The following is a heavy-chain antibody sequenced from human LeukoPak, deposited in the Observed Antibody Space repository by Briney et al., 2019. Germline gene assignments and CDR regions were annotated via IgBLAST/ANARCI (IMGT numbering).Heavy chain of an antibody. J-gene: IGHJ6*03. CDR2: ISYDGSNK. V-gene: IGHV3-30*18. CDR3: AKDFWFRIAVAGVYYYYYYMDV. D-gene: IGHD6-19*01. CDR1: GFTFSSYG. Sequence: PGGSLRLSCAASGFTFSSYGMHWVRQAPGKGLEWVAVISYDGSNKYYADSVKGRFTISRDNSKNTLYLQMNSLRAEDTAVYYCAKDFWFRIAVAGVYYYYYYMDVWGKGTTVTISS.